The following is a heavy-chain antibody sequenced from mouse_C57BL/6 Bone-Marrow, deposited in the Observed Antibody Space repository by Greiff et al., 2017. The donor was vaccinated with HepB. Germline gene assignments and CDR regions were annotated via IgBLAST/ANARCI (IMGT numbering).Heavy chain of an antibody. V-gene: IGHV1-61*01. Sequence: VQLQQPGAELVRPGSSVKLSCKASGYTFTSYWMDWVKQRPGQGLEWIGNIYPSDSETNYNQKFKDKATLTVDKSSSTAYMQLSSLTSEDSAVYCCAKEYYYGRSYYYAMDYWGQGTSVTVSS. CDR1: GYTFTSYW. J-gene: IGHJ4*01. CDR2: IYPSDSET. D-gene: IGHD1-1*01. CDR3: AKEYYYGRSYYYAMDY.